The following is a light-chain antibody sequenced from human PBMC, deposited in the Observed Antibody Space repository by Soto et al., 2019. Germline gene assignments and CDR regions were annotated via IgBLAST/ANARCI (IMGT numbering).Light chain of an antibody. V-gene: IGKV3-20*01. CDR1: QSVSSSY. CDR3: QQYGRSPAGFT. CDR2: GAS. J-gene: IGKJ3*01. Sequence: DIVLTQSPGTLSLSPGERATLSCRASQSVSSSYLAWYQQKPGQAPRLLIYGASSRATGIPDMFSGSGSVTDFTLTISRLEPEDFALYYCQQYGRSPAGFTFGPGTKVDIK.